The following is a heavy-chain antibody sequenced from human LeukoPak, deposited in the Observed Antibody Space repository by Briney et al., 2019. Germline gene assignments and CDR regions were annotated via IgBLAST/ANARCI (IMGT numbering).Heavy chain of an antibody. V-gene: IGHV4-61*02. CDR1: GGSISSGSYY. Sequence: SETLSLTCTVSGGSISSGSYYWSWIRQPAGKGLEWIGRIYTSGSTNYNPSLKSRVTISVDTSKNQFSLKLSSVTAADTAVYYCARLNVLRYFNPWGQGTLVTVSS. CDR3: ARLNVLRYFNP. CDR2: IYTSGST. D-gene: IGHD3-9*01. J-gene: IGHJ5*02.